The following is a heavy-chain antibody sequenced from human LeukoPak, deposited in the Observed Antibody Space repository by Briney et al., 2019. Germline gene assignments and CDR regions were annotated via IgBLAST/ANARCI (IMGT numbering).Heavy chain of an antibody. Sequence: SETLSLTCTVSGGSISSYYWSWIRHPPGKGLEWIAYISDIGSINYNPSLKSRVTISLDTSKNRFSLKLSSVTAADTAVYYCAGHHPRNTVDFWGQGTLVTVSS. V-gene: IGHV4-59*08. CDR2: ISDIGSI. CDR1: GGSISSYY. J-gene: IGHJ4*02. CDR3: AGHHPRNTVDF. D-gene: IGHD2-8*02.